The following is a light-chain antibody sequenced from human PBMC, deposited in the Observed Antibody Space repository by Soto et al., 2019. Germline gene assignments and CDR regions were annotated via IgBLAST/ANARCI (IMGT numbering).Light chain of an antibody. Sequence: DIQMTHSPSTLSASVGDTVPVTCRASQSVSGWLAWYQQKPGEAPKLLIYDASALPRGVPSRFSGSGSGTKFPPTLASLQADYFATYYCQQYETFSGTFGPGTKVDIK. V-gene: IGKV1-5*01. J-gene: IGKJ1*01. CDR1: QSVSGW. CDR2: DAS. CDR3: QQYETFSGT.